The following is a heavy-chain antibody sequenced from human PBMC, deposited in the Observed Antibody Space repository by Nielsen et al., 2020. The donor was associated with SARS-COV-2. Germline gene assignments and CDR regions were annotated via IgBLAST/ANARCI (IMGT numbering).Heavy chain of an antibody. Sequence: GESLKISCTASGFGFSTYAMTWVRQAPGKGLEWVSAISAGGDNTYYADSVKGRFTISRDNSRNTLFLQMNTLRDEDTATYYCAKSYPALYYFDYWGQGRLVTVSS. CDR3: AKSYPALYYFDY. CDR1: GFGFSTYA. D-gene: IGHD2-2*02. V-gene: IGHV3-23*01. J-gene: IGHJ4*02. CDR2: ISAGGDNT.